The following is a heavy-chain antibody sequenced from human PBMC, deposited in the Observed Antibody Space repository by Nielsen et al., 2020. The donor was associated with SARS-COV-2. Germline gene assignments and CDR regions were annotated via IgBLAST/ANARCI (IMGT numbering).Heavy chain of an antibody. Sequence: GGSLRLSCAASGFTFDDYGMSWVRQAPGKGLEWVSGINWNGGSTGYADSVKGRFTISRDNAKNSLYLQMNSLRAKDTALYHCARVYYDSSGYLNYFDYWGQGTLVTVSS. V-gene: IGHV3-20*01. CDR1: GFTFDDYG. D-gene: IGHD3-22*01. CDR2: INWNGGST. CDR3: ARVYYDSSGYLNYFDY. J-gene: IGHJ4*02.